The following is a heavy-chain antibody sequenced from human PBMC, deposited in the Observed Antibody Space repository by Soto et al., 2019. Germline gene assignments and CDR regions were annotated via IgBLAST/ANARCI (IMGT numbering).Heavy chain of an antibody. J-gene: IGHJ4*01. Sequence: GGSLRLSCAAAGVPFNNAWINWVGKDPGKGLEWVGRVKSKADGGSGDYAAPVKGRFVVSRHHSKDIVYLQMNSLKIEDTGVYYCTTDSRTTLPEIRFDYWGHGTQVTVSS. CDR2: VKSKADGGSG. CDR1: GVPFNNAW. D-gene: IGHD1-26*01. V-gene: IGHV3-15*07. CDR3: TTDSRTTLPEIRFDY.